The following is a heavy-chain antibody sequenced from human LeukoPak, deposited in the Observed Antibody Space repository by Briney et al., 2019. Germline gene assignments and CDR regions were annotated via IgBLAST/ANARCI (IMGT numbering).Heavy chain of an antibody. V-gene: IGHV4-39*01. J-gene: IGHJ4*02. D-gene: IGHD3-22*01. CDR1: GGSISSSSYY. CDR3: ARPGDYYDSSGYFDY. CDR2: IYYSVST. Sequence: SETLSLTCTVSGGSISSSSYYWGWIRQPPGKGLEWIGSIYYSVSTYYNPSLKSRVTISVDTSKNQFSLKLSSVTAADTAVYYCARPGDYYDSSGYFDYWGQGTLVTVSS.